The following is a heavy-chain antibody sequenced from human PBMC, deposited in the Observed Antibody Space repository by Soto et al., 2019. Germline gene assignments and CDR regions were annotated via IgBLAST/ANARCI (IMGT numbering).Heavy chain of an antibody. CDR3: ARASVGSPDAFDI. CDR2: IWYDGSNK. CDR1: GFTFSSYG. D-gene: IGHD6-6*01. J-gene: IGHJ3*02. Sequence: QVQLVESGGGVVQPGRSLRLSCAASGFTFSSYGMHWVRQAPGKGLEWVAVIWYDGSNKYYADSVKGRFTISRDNSKNTLYLQMNSLRAEDTDVYYCARASVGSPDAFDIWGQGTMVTVSS. V-gene: IGHV3-33*01.